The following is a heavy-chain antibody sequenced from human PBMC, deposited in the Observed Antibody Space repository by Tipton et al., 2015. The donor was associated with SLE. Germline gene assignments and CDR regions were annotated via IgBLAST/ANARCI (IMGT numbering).Heavy chain of an antibody. CDR3: ARGGGFDP. D-gene: IGHD3-16*01. CDR1: GGSISSYY. Sequence: TLSLTCTVSGGSISSYYWSWIRQPPGKGLEWIGEINHSGSTNYNPSLKSRVTISVDTSKNQFSLKLSSVTAADTAVYYCARGGGFDPWGQGTLATVSS. V-gene: IGHV4-34*01. CDR2: INHSGST. J-gene: IGHJ5*02.